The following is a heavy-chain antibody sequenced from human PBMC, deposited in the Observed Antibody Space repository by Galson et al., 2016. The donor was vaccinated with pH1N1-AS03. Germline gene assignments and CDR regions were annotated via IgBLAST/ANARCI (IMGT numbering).Heavy chain of an antibody. V-gene: IGHV4-38-2*01. D-gene: IGHD5-24*01. J-gene: IGHJ6*02. CDR1: GFSISSAYC. Sequence: SETLSLTCVAGGFSISSAYCWGWIRQSPGKGLEWIGTIFHSGRTEYNPPLTSRVAVSVDTSKNQFSLELTSVTAADTAVYYCARGKRDGYNLGAVEYWGQGTTVTVSS. CDR3: ARGKRDGYNLGAVEY. CDR2: IFHSGRT.